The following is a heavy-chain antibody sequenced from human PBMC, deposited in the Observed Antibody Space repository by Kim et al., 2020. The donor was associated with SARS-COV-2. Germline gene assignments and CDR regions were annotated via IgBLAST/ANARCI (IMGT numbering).Heavy chain of an antibody. Sequence: YYAGSVKGRFTISRDNAKNSLYLQMNSLRAEDTAVYYCARDDDILTGIGFWGQGTLVTVSS. CDR3: ARDDDILTGIGF. D-gene: IGHD3-9*01. J-gene: IGHJ4*02. V-gene: IGHV3-21*01.